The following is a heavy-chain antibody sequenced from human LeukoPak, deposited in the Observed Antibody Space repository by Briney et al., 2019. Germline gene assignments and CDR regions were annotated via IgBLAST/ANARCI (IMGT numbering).Heavy chain of an antibody. Sequence: GGSLRLSCAASGFTFSSYGMHWVRQAPGKGLEWVAVISYDGSNKYYADSVKGRFTISRDNSKNTLYLQMNSLRAEDTAVYYCAKLPYYYDSLVLYYFDYWGQGTLVTVSS. CDR1: GFTFSSYG. V-gene: IGHV3-30*18. J-gene: IGHJ4*02. D-gene: IGHD3-22*01. CDR2: ISYDGSNK. CDR3: AKLPYYYDSLVLYYFDY.